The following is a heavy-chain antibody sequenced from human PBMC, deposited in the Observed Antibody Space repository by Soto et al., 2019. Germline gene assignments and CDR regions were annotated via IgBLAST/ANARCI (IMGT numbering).Heavy chain of an antibody. CDR3: ARDRYGYGYPADGMDV. CDR1: GFTFSSYS. J-gene: IGHJ6*02. Sequence: EVQLVESGGGLVKPGGSLRLSCAASGFTFSSYSMNWVRQAPGKGLEWVSSISSSSSYIYYADSVKGRFTISRENAKNTLYLQMNSLRAEDTAVYYCARDRYGYGYPADGMDVWGQGTTVTVSS. D-gene: IGHD5-18*01. CDR2: ISSSSSYI. V-gene: IGHV3-21*01.